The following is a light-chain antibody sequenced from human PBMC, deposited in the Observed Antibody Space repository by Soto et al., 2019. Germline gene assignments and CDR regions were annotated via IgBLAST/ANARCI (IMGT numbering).Light chain of an antibody. CDR2: EVN. J-gene: IGLJ1*01. CDR1: SSDVGGYNY. CDR3: SSYAGSSNV. Sequence: QSVLTQPPSASRSPGQSVAISCTGTSSDVGGYNYVSWYQQHPGKAPKLMIYEVNKRPSGVPDRFSGSKSGNTASLTVSGLQADDQADYYCSSYAGSSNVFGTGTKVTVL. V-gene: IGLV2-8*02.